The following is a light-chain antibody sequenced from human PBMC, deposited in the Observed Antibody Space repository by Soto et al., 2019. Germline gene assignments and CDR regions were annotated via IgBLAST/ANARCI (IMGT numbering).Light chain of an antibody. V-gene: IGKV3-20*01. Sequence: EIVLTQSPGTLSLSPGERATLSCRASQSVSSSYLAWYQQKPGQAPRLLIYGAYSRAPGIPDRFSGSGSGTDFTLTISRLEPEDFAVYYCQQYGSSPWTFGQGTKVEIK. CDR3: QQYGSSPWT. CDR1: QSVSSSY. J-gene: IGKJ1*01. CDR2: GAY.